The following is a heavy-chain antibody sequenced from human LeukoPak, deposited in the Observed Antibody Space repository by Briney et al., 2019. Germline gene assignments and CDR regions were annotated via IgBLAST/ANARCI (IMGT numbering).Heavy chain of an antibody. CDR2: ISYDGSNK. Sequence: GGSLRLSCAASGFTFSSYAMHWVRQAPGKGLEWVAVISYDGSNKYYADSVKGRFTISRDNSKNTLYLQMNSLRAEDTAVYYCARGRSALYGSGTRPAFDIWGQGTMVTVSS. J-gene: IGHJ3*02. CDR1: GFTFSSYA. V-gene: IGHV3-30-3*01. CDR3: ARGRSALYGSGTRPAFDI. D-gene: IGHD3-10*01.